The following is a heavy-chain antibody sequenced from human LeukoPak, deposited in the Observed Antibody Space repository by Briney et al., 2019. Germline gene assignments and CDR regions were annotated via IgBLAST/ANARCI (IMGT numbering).Heavy chain of an antibody. D-gene: IGHD2-2*01. J-gene: IGHJ3*02. CDR3: TRGGDFGVPAALGIDAFDI. Sequence: VGSLRLSCAASGFPFSDHYMIWIRQAPGKGLEWVSYIDYDGTGMSYTDSVNRRFTISRDNANNTLHLQMSSLTVEDSAVYYCTRGGDFGVPAALGIDAFDIWGQGTMVTVSS. CDR1: GFPFSDHY. V-gene: IGHV3-11*01. CDR2: IDYDGTGM.